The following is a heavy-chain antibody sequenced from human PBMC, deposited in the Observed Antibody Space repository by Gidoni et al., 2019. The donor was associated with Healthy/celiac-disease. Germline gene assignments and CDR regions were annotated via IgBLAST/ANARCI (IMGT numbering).Heavy chain of an antibody. D-gene: IGHD2-2*01. CDR3: ARYCSSTSCYYAFDI. CDR2: INHSRST. J-gene: IGHJ3*02. V-gene: IGHV4-34*01. Sequence: QVQLQQWGAGLLKPSETLSLTCAVYGGSFSGYYGSWIRQPPGKGLEWIGEINHSRSTNYNPSLKSRVTISVDTSKNQFSLKLSSVTAADTAVYYCARYCSSTSCYYAFDIWGQGTMVTVSS. CDR1: GGSFSGYY.